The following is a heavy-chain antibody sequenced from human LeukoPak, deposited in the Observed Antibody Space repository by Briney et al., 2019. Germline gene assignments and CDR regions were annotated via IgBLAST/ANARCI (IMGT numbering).Heavy chain of an antibody. D-gene: IGHD5/OR15-5a*01. CDR3: ARHVLRTWFDP. V-gene: IGHV4-38-2*02. CDR1: SYSISSGYY. J-gene: IGHJ5*02. CDR2: VYHSGST. Sequence: SETLSLTCTVSSYSISSGYYWGWIRQPPGKGLEWIGSVYHSGSTYYNPSLKSRVTISVDTSKNQFPLKLSSVTAADTAVYYCARHVLRTWFDPWGQGTLVTVSS.